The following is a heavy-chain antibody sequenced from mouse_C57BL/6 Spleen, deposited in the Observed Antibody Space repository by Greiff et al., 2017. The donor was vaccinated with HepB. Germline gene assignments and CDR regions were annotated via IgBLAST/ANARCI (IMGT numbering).Heavy chain of an antibody. CDR3: ARHDYGSSPFAY. V-gene: IGHV2-6-1*01. CDR2: IWSDGST. CDR1: GFSLTSYG. J-gene: IGHJ3*01. Sequence: VKVEESGPGLVAPSQSLSITCTVSGFSLTSYGVHWVRQPPGKGLEWLVVIWSDGSTTYNSALKSRLSISKDNSKSQVFLKMNSLQTDDTAMYYRARHDYGSSPFAYWGQGTLVTVSA. D-gene: IGHD1-1*01.